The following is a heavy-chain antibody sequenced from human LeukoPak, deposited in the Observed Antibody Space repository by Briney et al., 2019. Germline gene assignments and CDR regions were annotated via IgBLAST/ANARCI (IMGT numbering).Heavy chain of an antibody. Sequence: SGGSLRLSCAASGFTFSSYEMNWVRQAPGKGLEWVSYISSSGSTIYCADSVKGRFTISRDNAKNSLYLQMNSLRAEDTAVYYCARAGFDTAMGPGGWFDPWGQGTLVTVSS. CDR3: ARAGFDTAMGPGGWFDP. D-gene: IGHD5-18*01. CDR2: ISSSGSTI. CDR1: GFTFSSYE. J-gene: IGHJ5*02. V-gene: IGHV3-48*03.